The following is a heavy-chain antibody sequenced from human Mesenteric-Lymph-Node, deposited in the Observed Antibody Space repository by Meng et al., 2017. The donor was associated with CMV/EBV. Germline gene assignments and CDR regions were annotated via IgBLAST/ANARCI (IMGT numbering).Heavy chain of an antibody. J-gene: IGHJ6*02. Sequence: GESLKISCTASGFTFGDYAMSWVRQAPGKGLEWVSIIFSGGNTYYAGSVKGRFTVSRDNSKNTLYLQMNSLRAEDTAVYHCARRYWGAWGMDVWGQGTTVTVSS. D-gene: IGHD2-21*01. CDR1: GFTFGDYA. CDR2: IFSGGNT. V-gene: IGHV3-53*01. CDR3: ARRYWGAWGMDV.